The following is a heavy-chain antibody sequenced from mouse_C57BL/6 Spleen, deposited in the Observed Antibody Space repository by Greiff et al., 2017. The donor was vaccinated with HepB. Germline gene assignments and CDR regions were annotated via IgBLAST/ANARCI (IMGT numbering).Heavy chain of an antibody. V-gene: IGHV1-19*01. Sequence: VQLQQSGPVLVKPGASVKMSCKASGYTFTDYYMNWVKQSHGKSLEWIGVINPYNGGTSYNQKFKGKATLTVDKSSSTAYMELNSLTSEDSAVYYCARYGAQAPSWFAYWGQGTLVTVSA. CDR3: ARYGAQAPSWFAY. CDR1: GYTFTDYY. CDR2: INPYNGGT. D-gene: IGHD3-2*02. J-gene: IGHJ3*01.